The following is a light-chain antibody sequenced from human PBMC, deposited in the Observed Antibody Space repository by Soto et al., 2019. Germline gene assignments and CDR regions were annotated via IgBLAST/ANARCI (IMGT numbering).Light chain of an antibody. J-gene: IGKJ5*01. CDR2: DAS. V-gene: IGKV3D-15*01. CDR3: QQYNNWPPIT. Sequence: EIVLTQSPDTLSLSPGERATLSCRARQSVRSNLAWYQQKPGQAPRLLIYDASTRATGIPARFSGSGSGTEFILTISSLQSEDFGVYYCQQYNNWPPITFGQGTRLEIK. CDR1: QSVRSN.